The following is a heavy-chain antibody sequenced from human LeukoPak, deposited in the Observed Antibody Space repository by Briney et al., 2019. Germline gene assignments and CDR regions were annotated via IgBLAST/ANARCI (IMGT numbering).Heavy chain of an antibody. J-gene: IGHJ4*02. D-gene: IGHD3-10*01. CDR3: ARASSLAALWFGELYSDY. CDR2: ISSSSSYI. V-gene: IGHV3-21*01. Sequence: GGSLRLSCAASGFTFSSYSMNWVRQAPGKGLEWVSSISSSSSYIYYADSVKGRFTISRDNAKNSLYLQMNSLRAEDTAVYYCARASSLAALWFGELYSDYWGQGTLVTVSS. CDR1: GFTFSSYS.